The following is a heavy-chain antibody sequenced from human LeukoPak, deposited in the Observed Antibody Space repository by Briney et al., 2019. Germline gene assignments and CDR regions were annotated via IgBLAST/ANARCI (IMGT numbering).Heavy chain of an antibody. D-gene: IGHD3-9*01. CDR3: AREADYGILTGYWDFDY. CDR2: ISSSSSYI. J-gene: IGHJ4*02. CDR1: GFTFSSYS. V-gene: IGHV3-21*01. Sequence: GGSLRLSRAASGFTFSSYSMNWVRQAPGKGLEWVSSISSSSSYIYYADSVKGRFTISRDNAKNSLYLQMNSLRAEDTAVYYCAREADYGILTGYWDFDYWGQGTLVTVSS.